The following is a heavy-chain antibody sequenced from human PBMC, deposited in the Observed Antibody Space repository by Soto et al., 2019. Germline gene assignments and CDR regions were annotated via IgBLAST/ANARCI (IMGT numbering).Heavy chain of an antibody. CDR2: ISGSGGDT. J-gene: IGHJ4*02. Sequence: EVQLLESGGGLVQPGGSLRLSCAASGFTFRSCAMSWVRQAPGKGLQWVSAISGSGGDTYYADSVKGRFTISRDNSKNMRYLQVNRLRGEDTAVYYGAGGLGDYDRDYWGPGSLVTVPS. CDR3: AGGLGDYDRDY. V-gene: IGHV3-23*01. D-gene: IGHD3-16*01. CDR1: GFTFRSCA.